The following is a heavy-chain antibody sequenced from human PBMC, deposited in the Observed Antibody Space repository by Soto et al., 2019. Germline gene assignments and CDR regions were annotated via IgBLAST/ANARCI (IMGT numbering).Heavy chain of an antibody. CDR1: GFTCSSYV. CDR2: IWYDGSNK. Sequence: WGFLRLFCAASGFTCSSYVMHWVRQAPGKGLEWVAVIWYDGSNKYYADSVKGRFTISRDNSKNTLYLQMNSLRAEDTAVYYCASGQDPYWYFDLWGRGTLVTVSS. CDR3: ASGQDPYWYFDL. V-gene: IGHV3-33*01. J-gene: IGHJ2*01.